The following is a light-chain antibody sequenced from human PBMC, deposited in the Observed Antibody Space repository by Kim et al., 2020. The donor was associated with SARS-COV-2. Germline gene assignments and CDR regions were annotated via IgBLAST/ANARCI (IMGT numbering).Light chain of an antibody. V-gene: IGLV6-57*03. Sequence: VTISCTRSRGSIASTYVQWYQQRPGSAPTTVIYEDNQRPSAVPDRFSGSIDSSSNSASLTISGLKTEDEADYYCQSYDSSNPHWVFGGGTQLTVL. J-gene: IGLJ3*02. CDR2: EDN. CDR1: RGSIASTY. CDR3: QSYDSSNPHWV.